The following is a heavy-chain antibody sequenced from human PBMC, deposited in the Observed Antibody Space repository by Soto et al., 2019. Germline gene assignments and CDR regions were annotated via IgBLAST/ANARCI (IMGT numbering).Heavy chain of an antibody. CDR1: GFTFSSYA. D-gene: IGHD3-10*01. J-gene: IGHJ3*02. CDR3: AKDTPLWFGELLWAFDI. Sequence: GGSLRLSCAASGFTFSSYAMSWVRQAPGKGLEWVSAISGSGGSTYYADSVKGRFTISRDNSKNTLYLQMNSLRAEDTAVYYCAKDTPLWFGELLWAFDIWGQGTMVTLSS. CDR2: ISGSGGST. V-gene: IGHV3-23*01.